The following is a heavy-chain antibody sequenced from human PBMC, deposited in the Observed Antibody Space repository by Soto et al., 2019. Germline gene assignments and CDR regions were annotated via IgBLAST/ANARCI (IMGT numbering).Heavy chain of an antibody. CDR3: ARGRQQLVNDY. CDR2: LVVGSGNT. Sequence: SVKVSCKTSGFMFTSSAVQWVRQARGQRLEWIGWLVVGSGNTHYAQHFQERVTLTRDMSTGTAYMELSSLRSDDTAVYYCARGRQQLVNDYWGQGTLVTVSS. V-gene: IGHV1-58*01. J-gene: IGHJ4*02. D-gene: IGHD6-13*01. CDR1: GFMFTSSA.